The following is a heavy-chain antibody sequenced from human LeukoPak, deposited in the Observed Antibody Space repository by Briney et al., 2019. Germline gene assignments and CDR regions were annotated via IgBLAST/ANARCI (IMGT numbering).Heavy chain of an antibody. Sequence: GGSLRLSCAASGFTFSSYSMNWVRQAPGKGLEWVSSISSSSSYIYYADSVKGRFTISRDNAKNSLYLRMNSLRAEDTAVYYCARSCSSTSCYPEGHYGMDVWGQGTTVTVSS. V-gene: IGHV3-21*01. CDR2: ISSSSSYI. CDR3: ARSCSSTSCYPEGHYGMDV. CDR1: GFTFSSYS. D-gene: IGHD2-2*01. J-gene: IGHJ6*02.